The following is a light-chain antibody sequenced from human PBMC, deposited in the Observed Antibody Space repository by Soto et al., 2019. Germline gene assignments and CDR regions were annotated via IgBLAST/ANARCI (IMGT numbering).Light chain of an antibody. CDR1: QNIRSR. CDR2: DAS. Sequence: DFQRTKSPSTVSASVEDRVTITCRASQNIRSRLAWFQQKPGKAPKLLIYDASSLESGVPQRFSGSGSGTEFTLTISSLQTDDFSTYYCQQYHSYWTCGQGTK. CDR3: QQYHSYWT. V-gene: IGKV1-5*01. J-gene: IGKJ1*01.